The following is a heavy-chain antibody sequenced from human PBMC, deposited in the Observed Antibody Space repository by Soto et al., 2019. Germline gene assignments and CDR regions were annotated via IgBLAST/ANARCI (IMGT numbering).Heavy chain of an antibody. CDR2: IKSKTDGGTT. Sequence: SVSNAWMNWVRQAPGKGLEWVGRIKSKTDGGTTDYAAPVKGRFTISRDDSKNTLYLQMNSLKTEDTAVYYCTLDSFTMITYWGQGTLVTVSS. CDR1: SVSNAW. V-gene: IGHV3-15*07. D-gene: IGHD3-22*01. J-gene: IGHJ4*02. CDR3: TLDSFTMITY.